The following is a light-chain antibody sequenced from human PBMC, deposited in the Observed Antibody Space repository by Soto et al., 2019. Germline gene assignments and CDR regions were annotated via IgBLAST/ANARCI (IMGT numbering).Light chain of an antibody. J-gene: IGLJ1*01. CDR1: SRDVGGQNY. V-gene: IGLV2-8*01. CDR3: CSHAGNNNYV. Sequence: QSVLTQPPSASGSPGQSVAISCTGTSRDVGGQNYVSWFQQYPGKAPKLLIYAVSNRPSGVPYRFSGSKSGNTASLTISGLRAEDEADYYCCSHAGNNNYVFGTGTRSPS. CDR2: AVS.